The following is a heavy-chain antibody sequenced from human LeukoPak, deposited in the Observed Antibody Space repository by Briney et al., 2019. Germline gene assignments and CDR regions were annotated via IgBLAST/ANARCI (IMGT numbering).Heavy chain of an antibody. CDR3: TTDPSVFFWSGYYSGDY. D-gene: IGHD3-3*01. CDR2: IKSKTDGGTT. V-gene: IGHV3-15*01. J-gene: IGHJ4*02. CDR1: GFTFSNAW. Sequence: GGSLRLSCAASGFTFSNAWMSWVRQAPGKGLEWVGRIKSKTDGGTTDYATPVKGRFTISRDDSKNMLYLQMNSLKTEDTAVYYCTTDPSVFFWSGYYSGDYWGQGTLVTVSP.